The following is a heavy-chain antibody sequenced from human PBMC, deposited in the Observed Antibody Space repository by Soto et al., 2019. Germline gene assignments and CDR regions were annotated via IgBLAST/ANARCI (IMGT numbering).Heavy chain of an antibody. V-gene: IGHV3-21*01. CDR1: GLTFSTYS. CDR2: ISSSSSYI. Sequence: GSLRLSFAASGLTFSTYSLNWVRQAPGKGLEWVSSISSSSSYIYYADSVKGRFTISRDNAKNSLYLQMNSLRAEDKAVYYCVRGKYSSSFGYWGQGSLDTSP. J-gene: IGHJ4*02. D-gene: IGHD6-6*01. CDR3: VRGKYSSSFGY.